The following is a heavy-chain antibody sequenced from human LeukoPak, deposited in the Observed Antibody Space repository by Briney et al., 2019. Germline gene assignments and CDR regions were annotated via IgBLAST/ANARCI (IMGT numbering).Heavy chain of an antibody. CDR1: GGSFSGYY. CDR2: INHSGST. V-gene: IGHV4-34*01. CDR3: ARAPGAAID. J-gene: IGHJ4*02. D-gene: IGHD2-2*01. Sequence: PSETLSLTCAVYGGSFSGYYRSWIRQPPGKGLEWIGEINHSGSTNYNPSLKSRVTVSVDTSKNQFSLKLSSVTAADTAVYYCARAPGAAIDWGQGTLVTVSS.